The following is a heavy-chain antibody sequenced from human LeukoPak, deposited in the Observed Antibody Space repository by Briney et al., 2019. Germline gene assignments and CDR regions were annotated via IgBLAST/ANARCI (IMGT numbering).Heavy chain of an antibody. Sequence: GRSLRLSCAASGFTFSSYGMHWVRQAPGKGLEWVAVIWYDGSNKYYADSVKGRFTISRDNSKNTLYLQMNSLRAEDTAVYYCAKLNYYYDSSGYYYGDRDYYFDYWGQGTLVTVSS. J-gene: IGHJ4*02. CDR3: AKLNYYYDSSGYYYGDRDYYFDY. CDR1: GFTFSSYG. V-gene: IGHV3-33*06. CDR2: IWYDGSNK. D-gene: IGHD3-22*01.